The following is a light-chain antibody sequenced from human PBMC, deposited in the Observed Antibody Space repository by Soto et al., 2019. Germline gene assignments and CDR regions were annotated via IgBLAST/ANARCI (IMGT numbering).Light chain of an antibody. CDR1: QGISSY. Sequence: AIRMTQSPSSFSASTGDRVTITCRASQGISSYLAWYQQKPGKAPKLLIYAASSLQSGVPSRFSGSGSGTDFTLTTSSLQPEDFATYYCQQSYSTPHTFGQGTRLEIK. J-gene: IGKJ5*01. CDR3: QQSYSTPHT. CDR2: AAS. V-gene: IGKV1-8*01.